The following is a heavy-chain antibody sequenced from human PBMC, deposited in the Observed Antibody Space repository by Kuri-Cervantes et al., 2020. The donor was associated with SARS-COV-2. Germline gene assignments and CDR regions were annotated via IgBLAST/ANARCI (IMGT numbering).Heavy chain of an antibody. CDR3: ARGTGGWYSY. V-gene: IGHV3-7*01. CDR1: GFTFSSYA. Sequence: LSLTCAASGFTFSSYAMSWVRQAPGKGLEWVANIKQDGSEKYYVDSVKGRFTISRDNAKNSLYLQMNSLRAEDTAVYYCARGTGGWYSYWGQGTLVTVSS. D-gene: IGHD6-19*01. J-gene: IGHJ4*02. CDR2: IKQDGSEK.